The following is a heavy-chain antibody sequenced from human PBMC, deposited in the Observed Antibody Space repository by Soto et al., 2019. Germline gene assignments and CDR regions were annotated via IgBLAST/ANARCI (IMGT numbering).Heavy chain of an antibody. CDR2: ISAYNGNT. J-gene: IGHJ6*02. CDR3: ACDARIPMAVRLYYGIHV. CDR1: GYTFTSYG. D-gene: IGHD6-19*01. V-gene: IGHV1-18*01. Sequence: SVKVSCKASGYTFTSYGISWVRQAPGQGLEWMGWISAYNGNTNYAQKLQGRVTMATDTSTSTAYMELRSLRSGDTAVYYCACDARIPMAVRLYYGIHVWGQGTTVTVS.